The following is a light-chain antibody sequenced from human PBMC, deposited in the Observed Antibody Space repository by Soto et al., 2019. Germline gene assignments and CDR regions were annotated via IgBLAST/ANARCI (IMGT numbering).Light chain of an antibody. V-gene: IGKV4-1*01. Sequence: DIVMTQSPDSLAVSLGERATINCKSSQSVLHSSNNKNYLAWYQQKPGQPPKLLIYWASTRESGVPDRFSGSGSGTDFTLTISSLQAEDVAVYYCQQYYSPLRTFGQGTKAEIK. J-gene: IGKJ1*01. CDR2: WAS. CDR3: QQYYSPLRT. CDR1: QSVLHSSNNKNY.